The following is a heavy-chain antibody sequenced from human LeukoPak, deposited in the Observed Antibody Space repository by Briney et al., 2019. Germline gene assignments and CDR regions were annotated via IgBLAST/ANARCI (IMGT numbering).Heavy chain of an antibody. CDR2: INPSAGST. J-gene: IGHJ6*02. Sequence: ASVKVSCKASGYTFTSYYMHWVRQAPGQGLEWIGIINPSAGSTSYAQKFQGRVTMTRDTSTSTVYMELSSLRSEDTAVYYCARDRRLASKKNIVATILGGNYYYYYGMDVWGQGTTVTVSS. CDR3: ARDRRLASKKNIVATILGGNYYYYYGMDV. V-gene: IGHV1-46*01. D-gene: IGHD5-12*01. CDR1: GYTFTSYY.